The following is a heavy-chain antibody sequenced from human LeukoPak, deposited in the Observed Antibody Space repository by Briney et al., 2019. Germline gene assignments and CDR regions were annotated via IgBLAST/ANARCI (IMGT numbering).Heavy chain of an antibody. D-gene: IGHD6-19*01. Sequence: GGSLRLSCAASGFTFNNYGMHWVRQAPGKGLEWVTLIQPNGNDKYYADSVKGRFTVSRDNSKNTLYLQMNSLRAEDTAVYYCAKDPATSGWYFWGQGTLVTVSS. V-gene: IGHV3-30*02. CDR2: IQPNGNDK. CDR3: AKDPATSGWYF. J-gene: IGHJ4*02. CDR1: GFTFNNYG.